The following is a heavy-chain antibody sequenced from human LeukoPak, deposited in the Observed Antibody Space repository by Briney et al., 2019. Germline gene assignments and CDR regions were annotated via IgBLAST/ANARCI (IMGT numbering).Heavy chain of an antibody. J-gene: IGHJ4*02. Sequence: SETLSLTCTVSGASIRSGRNYWGWIRQSPGKGLEWIGSIYYSGSSSYNPSLQSRVSISVDTSKNHISLKVFSLTAADTALYYCARHVSGSAMHYFDYWGQGNLVTVSS. CDR1: GASIRSGRNY. D-gene: IGHD5-18*01. CDR3: ARHVSGSAMHYFDY. V-gene: IGHV4-39*01. CDR2: IYYSGSS.